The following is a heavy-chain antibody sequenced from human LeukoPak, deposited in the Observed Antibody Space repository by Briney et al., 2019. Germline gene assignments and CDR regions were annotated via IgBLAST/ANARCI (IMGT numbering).Heavy chain of an antibody. CDR1: GFTFSSYG. J-gene: IGHJ3*02. CDR2: IWYDGSNK. CDR3: ARDLESLDI. V-gene: IGHV3-33*01. Sequence: GGSLRLSCAASGFTFSSYGMHWVRQAPGKGLEWVAIIWYDGSNKYYADSVKGRFTISRDNSKNTLYLQMNSLRAEDTAVYYCARDLESLDIWGQGTMVTVSS.